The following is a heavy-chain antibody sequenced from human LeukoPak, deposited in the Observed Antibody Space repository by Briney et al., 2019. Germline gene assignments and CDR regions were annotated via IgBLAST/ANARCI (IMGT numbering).Heavy chain of an antibody. CDR3: AKYGYSGYDYGGYFDY. CDR1: GFTSSSYG. Sequence: GGSLRLSCAASGFTSSSYGMHWVRQAPGKGLEWVAFIRYDGSNKYYADSVKGRFTISRDNSKNTLYLQMNSLRAEDTAVYYCAKYGYSGYDYGGYFDYWGQGTLVTVSS. D-gene: IGHD5-12*01. V-gene: IGHV3-30*02. J-gene: IGHJ4*02. CDR2: IRYDGSNK.